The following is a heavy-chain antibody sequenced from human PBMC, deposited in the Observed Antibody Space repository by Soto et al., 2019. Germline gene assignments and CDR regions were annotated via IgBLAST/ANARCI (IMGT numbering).Heavy chain of an antibody. D-gene: IGHD5-18*01. V-gene: IGHV2-5*02. Sequence: HITLTASGPTLVKPTKIITLTCTFSGLSLSTRGVGVGWIRQPPGKALEWVALVYWDDDIWYSPSLKSRLTIPKDTTKNQVVLTMTNMDPVDTAAYYCAHRPYGYKYYCNYWGQVTLITVSS. CDR1: GLSLSTRGVG. J-gene: IGHJ4*02. CDR3: AHRPYGYKYYCNY. CDR2: VYWDDDI.